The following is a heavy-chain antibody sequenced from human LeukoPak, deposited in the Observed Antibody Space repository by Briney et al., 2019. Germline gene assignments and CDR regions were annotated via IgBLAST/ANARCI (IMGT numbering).Heavy chain of an antibody. J-gene: IGHJ3*02. CDR3: ARTTVEGAFDI. Sequence: PGGSLRLSCAVSGFTVSNNYMSWVRQAPGKGLEWVSVIYSGGSTYYADSVKGRFTISRDNSKNTLYLQMNSLRAEDTAVYYCARTTVEGAFDIWGQGTMVTVSS. V-gene: IGHV3-53*01. D-gene: IGHD4-23*01. CDR1: GFTVSNNY. CDR2: IYSGGST.